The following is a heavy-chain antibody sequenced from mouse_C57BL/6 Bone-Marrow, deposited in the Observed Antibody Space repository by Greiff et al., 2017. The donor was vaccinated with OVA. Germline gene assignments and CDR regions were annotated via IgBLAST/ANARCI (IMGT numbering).Heavy chain of an antibody. D-gene: IGHD1-1*01. J-gene: IGHJ2*01. CDR2: ISSGGSYT. Sequence: EVKLMESGGDLVKPGGSLKLSCAASGFTFSSYGMSWVRQTPDKRLEWVATISSGGSYTYYPDSVKGRFTISRDNAKNTLYLQMSSLKSEDTAMYYCARRYYGSTQYYFDYWGQGTTLTVSS. V-gene: IGHV5-6*02. CDR1: GFTFSSYG. CDR3: ARRYYGSTQYYFDY.